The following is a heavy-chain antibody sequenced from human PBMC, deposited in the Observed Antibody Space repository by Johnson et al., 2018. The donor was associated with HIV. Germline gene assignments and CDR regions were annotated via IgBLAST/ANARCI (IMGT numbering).Heavy chain of an antibody. CDR1: GFTVSSYY. J-gene: IGHJ3*02. CDR3: ARACRDGYTCDAFDI. V-gene: IGHV3-66*01. D-gene: IGHD5-24*01. CDR2: IYSGGRR. Sequence: VQLVESGGGLVQPGGSLRLSCAASGFTVSSYYMSWVRQAPGNGLEWVSVIYSGGRRHYADSVKGRFTISRDNSKNTLFLQMNSLRAEDTAVFYCARACRDGYTCDAFDIWGQGTMVTVSS.